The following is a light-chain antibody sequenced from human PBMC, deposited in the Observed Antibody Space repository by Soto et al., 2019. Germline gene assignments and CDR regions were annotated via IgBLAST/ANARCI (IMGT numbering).Light chain of an antibody. V-gene: IGLV2-14*01. CDR3: NSYASSGTLV. CDR2: EVS. J-gene: IGLJ1*01. CDR1: ISDVGGYNY. Sequence: QSVLTQPSSLSGSPGQSITLSCTGTISDVGGYNYVSWYQQHPGKAPKLMIYEVSNRPSGVSNRFSGSKSGNTASLTISGLQAEDEADYYCNSYASSGTLVFGTGTKVTVL.